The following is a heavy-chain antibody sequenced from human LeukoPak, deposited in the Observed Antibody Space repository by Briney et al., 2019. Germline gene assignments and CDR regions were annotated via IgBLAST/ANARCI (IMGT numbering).Heavy chain of an antibody. J-gene: IGHJ6*02. CDR2: ISYDGSNK. V-gene: IGHV3-30-3*01. Sequence: PGGSLRLSCAASGFTFSSYAMHWVRQAPGKGLEWVAVISYDGSNKYYADSVKGRFTISRDNSKNTLYLQMNSLRAEDTAVYYCAADTTDYGDYSYYYGMDVWAQGTTVTVSS. CDR3: AADTTDYGDYSYYYGMDV. D-gene: IGHD4-17*01. CDR1: GFTFSSYA.